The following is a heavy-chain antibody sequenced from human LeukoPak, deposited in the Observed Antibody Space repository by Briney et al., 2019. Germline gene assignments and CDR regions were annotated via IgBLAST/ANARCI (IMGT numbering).Heavy chain of an antibody. V-gene: IGHV3-74*01. CDR1: GFTFSSYW. CDR3: ARDGVYYYGMDV. CDR2: INSDGSSK. J-gene: IGHJ6*02. Sequence: GGSLRLSCAVSGFTFSSYWMHWVRQAPGKGLVWVSRINSDGSSKSYADSVKGRLTISRDNAKNTLYLQMNSLRAEDTAVYYCARDGVYYYGMDVWGQGTTVTVSS.